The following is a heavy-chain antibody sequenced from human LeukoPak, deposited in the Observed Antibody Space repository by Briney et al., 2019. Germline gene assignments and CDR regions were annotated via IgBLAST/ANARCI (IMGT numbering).Heavy chain of an antibody. CDR2: ISTGNGNT. CDR1: ASTFSTYA. J-gene: IGHJ5*02. CDR3: ARDVGHYDSSGNWFDP. V-gene: IGHV1-3*03. D-gene: IGHD3-22*01. Sequence: ASVKVSCKASASTFSTYAIHWVRQAPGQGLEWMGWISTGNGNTRYSKAFQDRVTITRDTSASTVYMDLRGLRSEDMAVYYCARDVGHYDSSGNWFDPWGQGTLVTVSS.